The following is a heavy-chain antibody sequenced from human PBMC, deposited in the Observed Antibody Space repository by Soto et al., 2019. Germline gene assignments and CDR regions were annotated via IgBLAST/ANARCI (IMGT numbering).Heavy chain of an antibody. D-gene: IGHD3-16*02. Sequence: QLQLQESGPGLVKPSETLSLTCTVSGGSISSSSYYWGWIRQPPGKGLEWIGSIYYSGSTYYNPSLKSRVTISVDTSKNQFSLKLSSVTAADTAVYYCARHSEADYIWGSYRYGGPLHYMDVWGKGTTVTVSS. J-gene: IGHJ6*03. V-gene: IGHV4-39*01. CDR2: IYYSGST. CDR3: ARHSEADYIWGSYRYGGPLHYMDV. CDR1: GGSISSSSYY.